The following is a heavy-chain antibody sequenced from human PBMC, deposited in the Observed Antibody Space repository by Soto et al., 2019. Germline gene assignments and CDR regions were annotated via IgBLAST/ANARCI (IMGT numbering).Heavy chain of an antibody. D-gene: IGHD6-25*01. V-gene: IGHV2-5*02. CDR2: IFWDDDK. CDR1: GFSLNTREVG. CDR3: APVRSGPRIEYYSGDYFDY. Sequence: QITLRESGPPLVKPTQTLTLTCTFSGFSLNTREVGVGWIRPPPGKALEWLALIFWDDDKRYSPSLKTRLTIAQATSTTQVVLTTTHMDPVGTATYSSAPVRSGPRIEYYSGDYFDYWGQGTLVTVSS. J-gene: IGHJ4*02.